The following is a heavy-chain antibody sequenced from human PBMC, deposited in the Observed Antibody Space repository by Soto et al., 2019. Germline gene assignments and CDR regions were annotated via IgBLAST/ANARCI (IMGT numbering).Heavy chain of an antibody. CDR2: IYWDDDK. CDR3: AHRALYSGSNGDGGYFDA. Sequence: QITLRQSGPPRVRPTQPLTLTCNFSGFSLSSSGVGVGWIRQPPGKAPEWLVVIYWDDDKRYSPSLKSRLTITKDTSKNQVILTMTNMDPVDTGTYYCAHRALYSGSNGDGGYFDAWGQGTPVTVSP. J-gene: IGHJ4*02. D-gene: IGHD1-26*01. CDR1: GFSLSSSGVG. V-gene: IGHV2-5*02.